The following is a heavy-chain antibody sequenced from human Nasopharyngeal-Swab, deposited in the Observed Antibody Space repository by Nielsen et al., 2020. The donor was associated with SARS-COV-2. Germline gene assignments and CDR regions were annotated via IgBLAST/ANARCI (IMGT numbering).Heavy chain of an antibody. D-gene: IGHD3-22*01. CDR2: INSDGSST. CDR3: ARDVGDYYDSSGTFDY. J-gene: IGHJ4*02. Sequence: VRQAPGKGLVWASRINSDGSSTSYTDSVKGRFTISRDNAKNTLYLQMNSLRAEDTAVYYCARDVGDYYDSSGTFDYWGQGTLVTVSS. V-gene: IGHV3-74*01.